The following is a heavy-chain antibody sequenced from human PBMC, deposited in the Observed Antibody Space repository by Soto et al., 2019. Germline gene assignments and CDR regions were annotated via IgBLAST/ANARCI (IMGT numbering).Heavy chain of an antibody. CDR3: AASCVGCGGFNYYGMDV. V-gene: IGHV4-31*03. CDR2: IYYSGST. CDR1: GGSISSGGYY. D-gene: IGHD2-21*01. Sequence: SETLSLTCTVSGGSISSGGYYWTWTRQHPGKGLEWIGYIYYSGSTCYNPSLKSRVTISVDTSKNQFSLELSSVTAADTAVYYCAASCVGCGGFNYYGMDVWGQGTTVTVSS. J-gene: IGHJ6*02.